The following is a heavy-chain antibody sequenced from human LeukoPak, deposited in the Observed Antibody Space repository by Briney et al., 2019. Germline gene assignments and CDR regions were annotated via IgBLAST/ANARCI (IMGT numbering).Heavy chain of an antibody. CDR1: GGSISSYY. CDR3: ARLRGGEYCGGDCYIDY. V-gene: IGHV4-59*08. Sequence: PSETLSLTCTVSGGSISSYYWSWIRQPPGKGLVWIGYIYYSGSTNYNPSLKSRVTISVDTSKNQFSLKLSSVTAADTAVYYCARLRGGEYCGGDCYIDYWGQGTLVTVSS. CDR2: IYYSGST. J-gene: IGHJ4*02. D-gene: IGHD2-21*02.